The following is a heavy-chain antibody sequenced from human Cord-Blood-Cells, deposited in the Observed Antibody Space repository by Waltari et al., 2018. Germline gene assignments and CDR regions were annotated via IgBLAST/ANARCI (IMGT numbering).Heavy chain of an antibody. J-gene: IGHJ6*02. D-gene: IGHD1-26*01. CDR1: GYTLTELS. CDR2: FDPEDGET. CDR3: ATPYSGSYYYYYGMDV. V-gene: IGHV1-24*01. Sequence: HVQLVQSGAEVKKPGASVTVSCKVSGYTLTELSMHWVRQAPGKGLEWMGGFDPEDGETIYAQKFQGRVTMTEDTSTDTAYMELSSLRSEDTAVYYCATPYSGSYYYYYGMDVWGQGTTVTVSS.